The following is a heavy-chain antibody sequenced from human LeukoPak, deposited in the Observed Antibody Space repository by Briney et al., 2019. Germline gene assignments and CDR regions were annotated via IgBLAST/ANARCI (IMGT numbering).Heavy chain of an antibody. V-gene: IGHV3-7*01. CDR2: IKQDGSEK. CDR1: GFSFSAFW. J-gene: IGHJ4*02. Sequence: GGSLRLSCAASGFSFSAFWMNWVRQTPGKGLEWVANIKQDGSEKYYVDSVKGRFIISRDNAKNLLYLQMNSLRAEDTGVYYCASASEGAAFYYWGQGSLVTVSS. CDR3: ASASEGAAFYY. D-gene: IGHD1-26*01.